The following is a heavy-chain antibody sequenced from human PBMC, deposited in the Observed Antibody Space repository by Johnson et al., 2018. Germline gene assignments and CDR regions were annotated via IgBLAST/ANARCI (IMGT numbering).Heavy chain of an antibody. CDR2: IYAGGQT. J-gene: IGHJ3*02. CDR3: SRESTMGDTPEGDAFNS. V-gene: IGHV3-53*01. CDR1: GFNVSSNY. Sequence: EVQLVESGGGLRQPGGSLRLSCAASGFNVSSNYLNWVRQAPGKGLEWVSVIYAGGQTFYAGSVKGRFTISRANSRNRLYLHRSTLRAEETAVYYCSRESTMGDTPEGDAFNSWGQGTMVIVSS. D-gene: IGHD4/OR15-4a*01.